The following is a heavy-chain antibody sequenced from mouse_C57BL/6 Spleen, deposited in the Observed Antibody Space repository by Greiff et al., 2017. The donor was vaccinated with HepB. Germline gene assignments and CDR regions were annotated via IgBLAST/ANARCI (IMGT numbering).Heavy chain of an antibody. Sequence: EVKLMESGGGLVKPGGSLKLSCAASGFTFSSYTMSWVRQTPEKRLEWVATISGGGGNTYYPDSVKGRFTISRDNAKNTLYLQMSSLRSEDTALYYCARRGGYDDFDYWGQGTTLTVSS. V-gene: IGHV5-9*01. CDR2: ISGGGGNT. D-gene: IGHD2-2*01. J-gene: IGHJ2*01. CDR1: GFTFSSYT. CDR3: ARRGGYDDFDY.